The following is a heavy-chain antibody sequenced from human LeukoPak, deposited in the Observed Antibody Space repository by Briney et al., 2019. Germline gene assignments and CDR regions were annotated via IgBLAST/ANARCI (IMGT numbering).Heavy chain of an antibody. CDR2: FDPEDGET. J-gene: IGHJ3*02. V-gene: IGHV1-24*01. CDR3: ATDGTGFNPDAFDI. CDR1: GYTLTELS. Sequence: ASVKVSCKVSGYTLTELSIHWLRHAPGKGLDGMGGFDPEDGETIYAQKFHGRVPITADTSTDTTYMELSSLSSADTAVYYCATDGTGFNPDAFDIWGQGTMVTVSS. D-gene: IGHD1-14*01.